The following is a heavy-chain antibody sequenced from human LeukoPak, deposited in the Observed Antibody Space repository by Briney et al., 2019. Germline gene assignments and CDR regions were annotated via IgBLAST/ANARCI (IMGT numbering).Heavy chain of an antibody. D-gene: IGHD3-22*01. CDR2: IYTSGST. Sequence: SETLSLTCTVSGGSISSYYWSWIRQPAGKGLEWIGRIYTSGSTNYNPSLKSRVTMSVDTSKNQFSLKLSSVTAADTAVYYCARRVSSGYYYYYGMDVWGQGTTVTVSS. V-gene: IGHV4-4*07. CDR1: GGSISSYY. J-gene: IGHJ6*02. CDR3: ARRVSSGYYYYYGMDV.